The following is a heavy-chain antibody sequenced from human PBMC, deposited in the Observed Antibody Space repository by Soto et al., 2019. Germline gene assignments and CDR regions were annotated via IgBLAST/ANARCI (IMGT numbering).Heavy chain of an antibody. CDR3: AREYTAWPLAYGLDV. CDR1: GFTFSSYG. CDR2: ISSRSDI. V-gene: IGHV3-21*01. Sequence: GGSLRLSCASSGFTFSSYGMHWVRQAPGKGLEWVSSISSRSDIYYADSVKGRFTISRDNAKNSVSLQMNRLRAEDTAVYYCAREYTAWPLAYGLDVWGQGTTVTVSS. D-gene: IGHD2-2*02. J-gene: IGHJ6*02.